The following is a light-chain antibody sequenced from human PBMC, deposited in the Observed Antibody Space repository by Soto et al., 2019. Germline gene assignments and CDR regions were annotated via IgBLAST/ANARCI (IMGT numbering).Light chain of an antibody. V-gene: IGKV1-9*01. J-gene: IGKJ4*01. Sequence: SAVSAYVGDRVTVTCRASQDIRNYLAWYQQKPGKAPKLLICDASTLYSGVPSRFSGSGSGTDFTLTISGLQPEDFAAYYCQQLRSYPSTFGGGTKVAI. CDR2: DAS. CDR1: QDIRNY. CDR3: QQLRSYPST.